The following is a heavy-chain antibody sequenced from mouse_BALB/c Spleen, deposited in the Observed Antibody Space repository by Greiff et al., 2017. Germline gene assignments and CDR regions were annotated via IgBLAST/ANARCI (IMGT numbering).Heavy chain of an antibody. D-gene: IGHD1-1*01. CDR2: ISSGGST. J-gene: IGHJ3*01. Sequence: DVMLVESGGGLVKPGGSLKLSCAASGFTFSSYAMSWVRQTPEKRLEWVASISSGGSTYYPDSVKGRFTISRDNARNILYLQMSSLRSEDTAMYYCARGPYGSSPAWFAYWGQGTLVTVSA. CDR1: GFTFSSYA. CDR3: ARGPYGSSPAWFAY. V-gene: IGHV5-6-5*01.